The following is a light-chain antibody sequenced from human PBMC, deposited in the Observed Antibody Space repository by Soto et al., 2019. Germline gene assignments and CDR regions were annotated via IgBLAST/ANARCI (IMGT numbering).Light chain of an antibody. Sequence: EIVLTQSPGTLSLSPGERATLSCRASQSVSSSYLAWYQQKPGQAPRLLIYGAASSATGIPDRFSGSGSVTDFKLTISRLEPEDLAVYYCQQYGSSPYTFGQGTKLEIK. CDR1: QSVSSSY. CDR2: GAA. V-gene: IGKV3-20*01. CDR3: QQYGSSPYT. J-gene: IGKJ2*01.